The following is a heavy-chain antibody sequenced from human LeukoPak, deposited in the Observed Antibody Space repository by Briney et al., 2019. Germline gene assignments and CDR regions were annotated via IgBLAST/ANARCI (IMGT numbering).Heavy chain of an antibody. V-gene: IGHV3-53*01. J-gene: IGHJ3*02. CDR2: IYSDRRT. Sequence: QLWGSLRLSCAASGFSVRSHYMSWVRQAPGKGLEWVAVIYSDRRTHYGDSVKGRFTISRDNSNNTLHLQMNSLRGEDTAVYYCARCGSDYDGGAFDIWGQGTVVTVSS. CDR1: GFSVRSHY. D-gene: IGHD2-21*02. CDR3: ARCGSDYDGGAFDI.